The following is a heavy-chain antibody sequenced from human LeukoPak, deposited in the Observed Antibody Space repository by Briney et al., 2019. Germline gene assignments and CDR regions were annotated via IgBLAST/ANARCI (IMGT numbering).Heavy chain of an antibody. CDR1: GGSFSGYY. Sequence: SETLSLTCAVYGGSFSGYYWSWIRQPPGKGLEWIGEINHSGSTNYNPSLKSRVTISVDTSKNQFSLKLSSVTAADTAVYYCARGIGMAAAPAPYYFDYWGQGTLVTVSS. CDR2: INHSGST. J-gene: IGHJ4*02. D-gene: IGHD6-13*01. CDR3: ARGIGMAAAPAPYYFDY. V-gene: IGHV4-34*01.